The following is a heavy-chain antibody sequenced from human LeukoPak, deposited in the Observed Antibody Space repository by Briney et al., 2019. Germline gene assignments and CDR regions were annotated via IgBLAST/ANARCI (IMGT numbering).Heavy chain of an antibody. J-gene: IGHJ4*02. V-gene: IGHV3-23*01. CDR2: IRSTGEST. CDR3: AKEGRLTVAAVVVENYFDF. D-gene: IGHD3-22*01. Sequence: PGGSLRLSCAASGFTFRTYAMSWVRQAPGKGLEWVSSIRSTGESTYYADSVKGRFTISRDNSKTTVSLQMNSLTTDDTAVYYCAKEGRLTVAAVVVENYFDFWGQGTPVIVSA. CDR1: GFTFRTYA.